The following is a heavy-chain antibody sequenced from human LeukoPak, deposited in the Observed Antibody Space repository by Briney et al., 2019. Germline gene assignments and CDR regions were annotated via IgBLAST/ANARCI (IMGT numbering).Heavy chain of an antibody. V-gene: IGHV4-59*01. Sequence: SETLSLTCTVSGGSISSYYWSWIRQPPGKGLGWIGYIYYSGSTNYNPSLKSRVTISVDTSKNQFSLKLSSVTAADTAVYYCARDIIGYCSGGSCSPGAFDIWGQGTMVTVSS. CDR3: ARDIIGYCSGGSCSPGAFDI. D-gene: IGHD2-15*01. CDR1: GGSISSYY. J-gene: IGHJ3*02. CDR2: IYYSGST.